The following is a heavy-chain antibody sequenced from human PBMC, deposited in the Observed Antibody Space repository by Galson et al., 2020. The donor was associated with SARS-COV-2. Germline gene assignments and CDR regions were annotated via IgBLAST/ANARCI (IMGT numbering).Heavy chain of an antibody. CDR3: ARGGEWELPYYFDY. Sequence: GGSLGLSWSASGSTFSNYIMHWVRQAPGKAPEWVAVISSDGRNSVYADSLKGRFTISRDNSKSTLYLQMNSLRAEDTAVYYCARGGEWELPYYFDYWGQGTLVTVSS. CDR2: ISSDGRNS. D-gene: IGHD1-26*01. J-gene: IGHJ4*02. CDR1: GSTFSNYI. V-gene: IGHV3-30*04.